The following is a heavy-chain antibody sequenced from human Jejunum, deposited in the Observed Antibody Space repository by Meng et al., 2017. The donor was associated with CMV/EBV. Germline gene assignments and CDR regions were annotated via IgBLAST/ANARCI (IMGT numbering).Heavy chain of an antibody. J-gene: IGHJ4*02. Sequence: QIPFKAVGPTLVKPTQTLPLTCSFSGFSPSTSGEGVGWIRQPPGKALEWLALIYRGDDKRYSPSLNSRLTIAKDTSKNEVVLTLSNMGPADTGTYYCAHFVGGYYPSRPDYWGQGTLVTVSS. D-gene: IGHD1-26*01. V-gene: IGHV2-5*02. CDR3: AHFVGGYYPSRPDY. CDR2: IYRGDDK. CDR1: GFSPSTSGEG.